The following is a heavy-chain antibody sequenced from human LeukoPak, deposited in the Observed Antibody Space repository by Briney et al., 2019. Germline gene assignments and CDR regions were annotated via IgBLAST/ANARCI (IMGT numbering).Heavy chain of an antibody. CDR3: AYTKDTLDAFDI. CDR1: GGSFSGYY. J-gene: IGHJ3*02. CDR2: INHSGST. V-gene: IGHV4-34*01. Sequence: SETLSLTCAVYGGSFSGYYWSWIRQPPGKGLEWIGEINHSGSTNYNPSLKSRVTISVDTSKNQFSLKLSSVTAADTAVYYCAYTKDTLDAFDIWGQGTMVTVSS. D-gene: IGHD2-2*02.